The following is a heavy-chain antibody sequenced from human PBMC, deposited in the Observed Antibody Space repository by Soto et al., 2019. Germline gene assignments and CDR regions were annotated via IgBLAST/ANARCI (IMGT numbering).Heavy chain of an antibody. D-gene: IGHD1-20*01. CDR3: AREIEITGTYYYYYGMDV. J-gene: IGHJ6*02. CDR2: ISYDGSNK. Sequence: GGSLRLSCAASGFTFSSYAMHWVRQAPGKGLEWVAVISYDGSNKYYADSVKGRFTISRDNSKNTLYLQMNSLRAEDTAVYYCAREIEITGTYYYYYGMDVWGQGTTVTVSS. V-gene: IGHV3-30-3*01. CDR1: GFTFSSYA.